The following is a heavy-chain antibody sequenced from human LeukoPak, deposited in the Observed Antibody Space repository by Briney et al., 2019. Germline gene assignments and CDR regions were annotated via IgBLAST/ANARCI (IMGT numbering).Heavy chain of an antibody. J-gene: IGHJ6*02. V-gene: IGHV3-53*01. D-gene: IGHD3-10*01. CDR2: IYSGGST. CDR3: ARDQLVVLWFGDLHDWYYYYGMDV. CDR1: GFTVSGNY. Sequence: GGSLRLSCAASGFTVSGNYMSWVRQAPGKGLEWVSVIYSGGSTYYADSVKGRFTISRDNSKNTLYLQMNYLSAEDTAVYYCARDQLVVLWFGDLHDWYYYYGMDVWGQGTTVTVSS.